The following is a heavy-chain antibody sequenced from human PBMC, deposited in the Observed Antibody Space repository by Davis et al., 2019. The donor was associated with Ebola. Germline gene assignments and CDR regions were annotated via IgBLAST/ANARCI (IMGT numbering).Heavy chain of an antibody. CDR2: ISGSGGST. V-gene: IGHV3-23*01. J-gene: IGHJ6*02. CDR3: ARVTGSIHYYYYGMDV. Sequence: GGSLRLSCAASGFTFSSYAMSWVRQAPGKGLEWVSAISGSGGSTYYADSVKGRFTISRDNSKNTLYLQMNSLRAEDTAVYYCARVTGSIHYYYYGMDVWGRGTTVTVSS. CDR1: GFTFSSYA. D-gene: IGHD3-10*01.